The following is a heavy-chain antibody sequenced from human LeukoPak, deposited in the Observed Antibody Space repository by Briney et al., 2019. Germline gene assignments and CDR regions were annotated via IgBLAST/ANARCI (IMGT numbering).Heavy chain of an antibody. V-gene: IGHV3-66*03. D-gene: IGHD6-13*01. Sequence: PGGSLRLSFAASGFPVSSNYMAWVRQAPGKGLEWVSVIYKNGITYYADSVKGRFTISRDNSKNTLYLQINSLRPEDTAVYYCAKEGTARISTWYDNWGQGTLVTVSS. CDR3: AKEGTARISTWYDN. CDR1: GFPVSSNY. J-gene: IGHJ4*02. CDR2: IYKNGIT.